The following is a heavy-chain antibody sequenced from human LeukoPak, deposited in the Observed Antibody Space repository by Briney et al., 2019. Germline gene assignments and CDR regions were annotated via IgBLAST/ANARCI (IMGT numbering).Heavy chain of an antibody. CDR3: ARVEVAYCGGDCSNPYYFDY. Sequence: SETLSLTCTVSGGSISSYYWSWIRQPPGKGLEWIGYIYYSGSTNYNPSLKSRVTISVDTSKNQFSLKLSSVTAADTAVYYCARVEVAYCGGDCSNPYYFDYWGQGTLVTVSS. V-gene: IGHV4-59*08. CDR1: GGSISSYY. J-gene: IGHJ4*02. D-gene: IGHD2-21*02. CDR2: IYYSGST.